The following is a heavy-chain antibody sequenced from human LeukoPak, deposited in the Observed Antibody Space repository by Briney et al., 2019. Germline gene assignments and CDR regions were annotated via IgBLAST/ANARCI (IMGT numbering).Heavy chain of an antibody. D-gene: IGHD6-19*01. CDR2: ISGRGDST. V-gene: IGHV3-23*01. Sequence: GGSLRLSCAASGFTFSSYAMSWVRQAPGKGLEWVSAISGRGDSTYYADSVKGRFTISRDNSKNMLSLQMTSLRAEDSSVYSCVKDPGHGCGWYLVRNYFDYWGQGALVTVSS. J-gene: IGHJ4*02. CDR1: GFTFSSYA. CDR3: VKDPGHGCGWYLVRNYFDY.